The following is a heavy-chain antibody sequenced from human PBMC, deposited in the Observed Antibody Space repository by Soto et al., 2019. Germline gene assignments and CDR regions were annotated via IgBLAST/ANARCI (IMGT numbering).Heavy chain of an antibody. Sequence: EVQLVESGGGLVQPGGSLRLSCASSGFTFSSYWMRWVRQAPGKGLEWVANIRPDGKEKYYVDSVKGRFTISRDNAKKSLHLEMNSLGAEDTGVYYCARDRDWALDYWGQGALVTVSS. CDR2: IRPDGKEK. CDR1: GFTFSSYW. J-gene: IGHJ4*02. V-gene: IGHV3-7*03. D-gene: IGHD3-9*01. CDR3: ARDRDWALDY.